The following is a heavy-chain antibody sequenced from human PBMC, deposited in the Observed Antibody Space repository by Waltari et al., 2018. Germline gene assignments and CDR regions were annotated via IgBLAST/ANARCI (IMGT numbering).Heavy chain of an antibody. CDR3: ARARDEETAMVYFDR. J-gene: IGHJ4*02. CDR2: IDDAGST. CDR1: GFTVSSNH. V-gene: IGHV3-66*02. D-gene: IGHD5-18*01. Sequence: EVQLVESGGGLVHPGGSLRLSCAASGFTVSSNHMNWVRQAPGKGLEWVSRIDDAGSTYYPDSVRGRFTISRDNSKNTVHLQMNSLRVEDTAIYYCARARDEETAMVYFDRWGQGTLVSVSS.